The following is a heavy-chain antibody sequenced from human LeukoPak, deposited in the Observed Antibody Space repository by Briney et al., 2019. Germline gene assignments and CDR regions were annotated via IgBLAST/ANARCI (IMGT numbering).Heavy chain of an antibody. CDR2: ISYDGSNT. Sequence: GGSLRLSCAASGFTFNNYGMHWVRQAPGKGLEWVAIISYDGSNTYYADFVKGRFTISRDNSKNTLYLQMNSLRAEDTAVYYCANENYYGSGSYADHWGQGTLVTVSS. D-gene: IGHD3-10*01. V-gene: IGHV3-30*18. CDR3: ANENYYGSGSYADH. CDR1: GFTFNNYG. J-gene: IGHJ4*02.